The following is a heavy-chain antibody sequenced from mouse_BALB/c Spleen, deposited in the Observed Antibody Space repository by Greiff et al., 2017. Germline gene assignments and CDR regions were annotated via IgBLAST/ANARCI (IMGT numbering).Heavy chain of an antibody. CDR1: GFSLTSYG. CDR2: IWAGGST. D-gene: IGHD2-12*01. CDR3: AREDRYDAVYFDY. Sequence: QVQLKESGPGLVAPSQSLSITCTVSGFSLTSYGVHWVRQPPGKGLEWLGVIWAGGSTNYNSALMSRLSISKDNSKSQVFLKMNSLQTDDTAMYYCAREDRYDAVYFDYWGQGTTLTVSS. J-gene: IGHJ2*01. V-gene: IGHV2-9*02.